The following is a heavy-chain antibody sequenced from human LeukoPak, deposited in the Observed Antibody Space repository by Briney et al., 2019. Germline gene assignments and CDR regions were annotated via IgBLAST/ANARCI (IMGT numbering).Heavy chain of an antibody. CDR2: INHSGST. V-gene: IGHV4-34*01. D-gene: IGHD1-26*01. J-gene: IGHJ4*03. Sequence: SETLSLTCAVYGGSFSGYYWSWLRQPPGKGLEWIGEINHSGSTNYNPSLKSRVTISVDTSKNQFSLKLSSETAADMAVYYCARGARRSGSYYLFSPLGYFDYWGQGTLVTVSS. CDR1: GGSFSGYY. CDR3: ARGARRSGSYYLFSPLGYFDY.